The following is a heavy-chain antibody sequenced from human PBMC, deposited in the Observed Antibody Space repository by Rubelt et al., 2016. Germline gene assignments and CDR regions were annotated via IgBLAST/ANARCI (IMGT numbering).Heavy chain of an antibody. CDR3: ARDAAGFDY. J-gene: IGHJ4*02. D-gene: IGHD6-25*01. V-gene: IGHV3-7*01. Sequence: VRQAPGKGLEWVANIKQDGSEKYYVDSVKGRFTISRDNAKNSLYLQMNSLRAEDTAVYYCARDAAGFDYWGQGTLVTVSS. CDR2: IKQDGSEK.